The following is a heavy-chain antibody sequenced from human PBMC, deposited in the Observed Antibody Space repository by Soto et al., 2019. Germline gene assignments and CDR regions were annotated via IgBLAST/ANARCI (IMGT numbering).Heavy chain of an antibody. CDR3: AREERKGIISWFDP. J-gene: IGHJ5*02. D-gene: IGHD2-21*01. CDR1: GGSVSGVDYF. V-gene: IGHV4-30-4*01. CDR2: IYYTGIT. Sequence: SETLSLTCTVSGGSVSGVDYFWSWIRQSPGKGLEWIGYIYYTGITHLNPSLKSRLTMAVDTSKNEFSLKLTSVSAAXTAVXFCAREERKGIISWFDPWGQXTPVTVSS.